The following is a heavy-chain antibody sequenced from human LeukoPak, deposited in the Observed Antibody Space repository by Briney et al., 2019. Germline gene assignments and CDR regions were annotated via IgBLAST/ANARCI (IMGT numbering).Heavy chain of an antibody. J-gene: IGHJ4*02. CDR3: ARGRRIKYYYDSSGYDY. Sequence: ASVKVSCKASGGTFSSYAISWVRQAPGQGLEWMGGIIPIFGTANYAQKFQGRVTMTTDTSTSTAYMELRSLRSDDTAVYYCARGRRIKYYYDSSGYDYWGQGTLVTVSS. V-gene: IGHV1-69*05. CDR2: IIPIFGTA. D-gene: IGHD3-22*01. CDR1: GGTFSSYA.